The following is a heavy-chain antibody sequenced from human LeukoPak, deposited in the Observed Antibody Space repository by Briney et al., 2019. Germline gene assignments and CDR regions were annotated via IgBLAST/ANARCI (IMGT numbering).Heavy chain of an antibody. D-gene: IGHD2-15*01. CDR3: ARTKRTTLSWFDP. J-gene: IGHJ5*02. CDR2: TIPIFGTA. CDR1: GGTFSSYA. Sequence: SVKVSCKASGGTFSSYAISWVRQAPGQGLEWMGGTIPIFGTADYAQKFQGRVTITADESTSTAYMELSSLRSEDTAVYYCARTKRTTLSWFDPWGQGTLVTVSS. V-gene: IGHV1-69*01.